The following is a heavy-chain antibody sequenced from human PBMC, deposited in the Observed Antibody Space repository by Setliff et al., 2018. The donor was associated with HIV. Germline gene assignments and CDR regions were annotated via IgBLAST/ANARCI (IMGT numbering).Heavy chain of an antibody. Sequence: RASVKVSCKASGYTFSRYAMHWVRQAPGQRLEWMGWINAGNGNTKYSQKFQGRVSIARDTSASTAYMELSSLRSEDTAVYYCATDPRPGVGELSDFQHWGQGTLVTVSS. J-gene: IGHJ1*01. CDR1: GYTFSRYA. V-gene: IGHV1-3*01. CDR3: ATDPRPGVGELSDFQH. CDR2: INAGNGNT. D-gene: IGHD3-10*01.